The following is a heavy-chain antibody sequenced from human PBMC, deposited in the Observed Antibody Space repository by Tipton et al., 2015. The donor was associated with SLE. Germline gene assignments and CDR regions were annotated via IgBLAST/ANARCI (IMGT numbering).Heavy chain of an antibody. J-gene: IGHJ4*02. CDR2: IYYSGST. CDR3: ARQGTGFGSGRDDY. Sequence: LRLSCTVSGGSIISSSHYWGWIRQPPGKEPEWIGSIYYSGSTYYTPSLKSRVTTSVDTSKNQFSLSLYSVTVEDTAVYYCARQGTGFGSGRDDYWGQGILVTVSS. V-gene: IGHV4-39*01. CDR1: GGSIISSSHY. D-gene: IGHD1-14*01.